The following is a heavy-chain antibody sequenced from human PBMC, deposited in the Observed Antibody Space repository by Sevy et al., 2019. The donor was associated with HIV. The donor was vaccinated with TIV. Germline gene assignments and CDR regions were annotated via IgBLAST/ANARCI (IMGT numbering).Heavy chain of an antibody. CDR2: IYSGGNT. CDR3: AREGYYDSSSS. Sequence: GGSLRLSCAASGFTVSSNYMSWVRQAPGKGLEWVSVIYSGGNTYYADSVKGRFTISRDNSKNTLYLQMNSLRAEDTAVYYCAREGYYDSSSSWGQGTLVTVSS. J-gene: IGHJ5*02. V-gene: IGHV3-53*01. D-gene: IGHD3-22*01. CDR1: GFTVSSNY.